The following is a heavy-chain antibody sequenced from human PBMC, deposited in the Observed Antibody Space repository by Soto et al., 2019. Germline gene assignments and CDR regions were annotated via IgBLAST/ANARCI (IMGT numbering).Heavy chain of an antibody. J-gene: IGHJ6*03. V-gene: IGHV1-18*01. CDR1: GYSFTNYG. CDR2: ISAYNGNT. Sequence: QDQLVQSGVEVKKPGASVKVSCKASGYSFTNYGITWVRQAPGQGFEWMGWISAYNGNTNYAQKFPGRVTMTPDASTSTVYLELRSLRSDDTAVYYCARDRGVAPPVAGNTHYYYYMDVWGKGTTVTVSS. CDR3: ARDRGVAPPVAGNTHYYYYMDV. D-gene: IGHD6-19*01.